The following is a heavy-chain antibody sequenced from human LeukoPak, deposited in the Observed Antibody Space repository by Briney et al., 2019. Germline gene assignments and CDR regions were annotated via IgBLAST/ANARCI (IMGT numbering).Heavy chain of an antibody. CDR1: GYTFTGYY. J-gene: IGHJ3*02. V-gene: IGHV1-2*02. D-gene: IGHD2-21*01. Sequence: ASVKVSCKASGYTFTGYYMHWVRQAPGQGLEWMGWINPNSGGTNYAQKFQGRVTMTRDTSISTAYMELSRLRSDDTAVYYCAREHIETFEGAPDAFDIWGQGTMVTVSS. CDR2: INPNSGGT. CDR3: AREHIETFEGAPDAFDI.